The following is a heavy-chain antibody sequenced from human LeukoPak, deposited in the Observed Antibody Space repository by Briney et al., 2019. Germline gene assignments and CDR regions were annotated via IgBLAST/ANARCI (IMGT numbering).Heavy chain of an antibody. J-gene: IGHJ4*02. CDR3: ANGKSSSSSNLGY. CDR2: IRYDGSNK. D-gene: IGHD6-6*01. Sequence: PGGSLRLSCAAPGFTFSSYGMHWVRQAPGKGLEWVAFIRYDGSNKYYADSVKGRFTISRDNSKNTLYLQMNSLRAEDTAVYYCANGKSSSSSNLGYWGQGTLVTVSS. CDR1: GFTFSSYG. V-gene: IGHV3-30*02.